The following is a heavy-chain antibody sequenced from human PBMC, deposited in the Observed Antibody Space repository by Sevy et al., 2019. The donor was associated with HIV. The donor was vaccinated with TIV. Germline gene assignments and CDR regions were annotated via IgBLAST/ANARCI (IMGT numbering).Heavy chain of an antibody. CDR2: IYYSGST. CDR1: GGSISSSSYY. V-gene: IGHV4-39*01. CDR3: ARGYGSSAPQTYYYGMDV. Sequence: SETLSLTCTVSGGSISSSSYYWGWIRQPPGKGLEWIGSIYYSGSTYYNPSLKSRVTISVDTSKNQFSLKLSSVTAADTAVYYCARGYGSSAPQTYYYGMDVWGQGTTVTVSS. J-gene: IGHJ6*02. D-gene: IGHD6-19*01.